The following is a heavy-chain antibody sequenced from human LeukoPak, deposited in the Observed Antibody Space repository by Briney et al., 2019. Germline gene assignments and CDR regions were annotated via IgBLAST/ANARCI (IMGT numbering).Heavy chain of an antibody. CDR2: IYYSGST. J-gene: IGHJ4*02. CDR3: ARESAMVSSPNFDY. D-gene: IGHD5-18*01. V-gene: IGHV4-39*02. CDR1: GGSISSSSYY. Sequence: SETLSLTCTVSGGSISSSSYYWGWIRQPPGKGLEWIGSIYYSGSTYYNPSLKSRVTISVDTSKNQFSLKLSSVTAADTAVYYCARESAMVSSPNFDYWGQGTLVTVSS.